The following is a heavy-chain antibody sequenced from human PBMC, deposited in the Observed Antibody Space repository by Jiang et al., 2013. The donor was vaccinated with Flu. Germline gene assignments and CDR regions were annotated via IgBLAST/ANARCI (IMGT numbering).Heavy chain of an antibody. Sequence: CKGSGYSFTSYWIGWVRQMPGKGLEWMGIIYPGDSDTRYSPSFQGQVTISADKSISTAYLQWSSLKASDTAMYYCARVEIPAAMHYYYGMDVWGQGTTVTVSS. CDR2: IYPGDSDT. D-gene: IGHD2-2*01. V-gene: IGHV5-51*01. CDR3: ARVEIPAAMHYYYGMDV. CDR1: GYSFTSYW. J-gene: IGHJ6*02.